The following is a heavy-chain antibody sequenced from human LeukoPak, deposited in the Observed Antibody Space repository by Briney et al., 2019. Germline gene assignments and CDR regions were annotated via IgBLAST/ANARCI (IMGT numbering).Heavy chain of an antibody. CDR2: INHSGST. CDR3: AARGDYLDY. D-gene: IGHD4-17*01. CDR1: GGSFSGYY. Sequence: PSETLSLTCAVYGGSFSGYYWSWIRQPPGKGLEWIGEINHSGSTNYNPSLKSRVTISVDTSKNQFSLKLSSVTAAGTAVYYCAARGDYLDYWGQGTLVTVSS. V-gene: IGHV4-34*01. J-gene: IGHJ4*02.